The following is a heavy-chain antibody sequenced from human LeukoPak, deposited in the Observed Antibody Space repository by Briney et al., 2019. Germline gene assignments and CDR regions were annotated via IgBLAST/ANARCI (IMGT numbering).Heavy chain of an antibody. CDR1: GGSISSYY. V-gene: IGHV4-59*03. D-gene: IGHD6-19*01. CDR2: IFYRGTP. CDR3: AAESERWLLRS. J-gene: IGHJ4*02. Sequence: PSETLSLTSTVSGGSISSYYWGWVRQPPGKGLEWLGQIFYRGTPNYNPSLGGRVTISIDTSKNQISLKLNSVTAADTAIYYCAAESERWLLRSWGQGTLVTVSS.